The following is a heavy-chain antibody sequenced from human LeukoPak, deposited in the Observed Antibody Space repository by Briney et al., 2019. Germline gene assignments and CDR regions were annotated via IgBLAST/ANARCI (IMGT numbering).Heavy chain of an antibody. CDR2: IKQDGSEK. J-gene: IGHJ6*04. V-gene: IGHV3-7*01. CDR1: GFTFSSYW. Sequence: GGSLRLSCAASGFTFSSYWMSWVRQAPGKGLEWVANIKQDGSEKYYVDSVKGRFTISRDNAKNSLYLQMNSMRAEDTAVYYCAELGITMIGGVWGKGTTVTISS. CDR3: AELGITMIGGV. D-gene: IGHD3-10*02.